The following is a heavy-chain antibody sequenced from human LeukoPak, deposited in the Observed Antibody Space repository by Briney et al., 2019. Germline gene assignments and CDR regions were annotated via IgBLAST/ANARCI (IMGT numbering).Heavy chain of an antibody. Sequence: SETLSLTCTVSGGSISSYYWSWIRQPPGKGLEWIGYIYYSGSTNYNPSLKSRVTISVDTSKNQFSLKLSSVTAADTAVYYCARSTTDLYYFDYWGQGTLVTVSS. CDR3: ARSTTDLYYFDY. V-gene: IGHV4-59*12. CDR1: GGSISSYY. CDR2: IYYSGST. D-gene: IGHD4-17*01. J-gene: IGHJ4*02.